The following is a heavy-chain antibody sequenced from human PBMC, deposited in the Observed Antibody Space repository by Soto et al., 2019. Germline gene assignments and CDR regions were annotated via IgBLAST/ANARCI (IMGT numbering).Heavy chain of an antibody. CDR2: IYNSGST. V-gene: IGHV4-59*01. CDR3: AKDIRGRTAAAVYNWFDP. Sequence: SESLSLTCTVSGGSINSDYWSWIRQPPGKALEWIGYIYNSGSTNYSPSLNSRVTISVDASKNQFSLKLNSVTAADTAVYYCAKDIRGRTAAAVYNWFDPWGQGILVTVSS. D-gene: IGHD6-13*01. J-gene: IGHJ5*02. CDR1: GGSINSDY.